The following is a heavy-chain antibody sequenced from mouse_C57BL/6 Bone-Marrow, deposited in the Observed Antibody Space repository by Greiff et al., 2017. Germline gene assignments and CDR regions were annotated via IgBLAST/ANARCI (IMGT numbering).Heavy chain of an antibody. Sequence: QVQLQQPGAELVKPGASVKMSCKASGYTFTSYWLTWVKQRPGQGLEWIGDIYPGSGSTNYNEKFKSKATLTVDTTSSTAYMQLSSLTSEDSAVDYCARPYYSNYWYFDVWGTGTTVTGSS. CDR1: GYTFTSYW. J-gene: IGHJ1*03. D-gene: IGHD2-5*01. V-gene: IGHV1-55*01. CDR3: ARPYYSNYWYFDV. CDR2: IYPGSGST.